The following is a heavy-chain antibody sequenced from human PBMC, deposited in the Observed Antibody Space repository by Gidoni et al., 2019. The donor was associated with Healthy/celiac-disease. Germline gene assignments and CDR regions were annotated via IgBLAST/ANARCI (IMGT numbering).Heavy chain of an antibody. Sequence: EVQLVESGGGLVKPGGSLRLSCAASGFTFSSYSMNWVRQAPGKGLEWVSSISSSSSYIYYADSVKGRFTISRDNAKNSLYLQMNSLRAEDTAVYYCARAGRGGVYGMDVWGQGTTVTVSS. J-gene: IGHJ6*02. CDR1: GFTFSSYS. CDR3: ARAGRGGVYGMDV. D-gene: IGHD3-10*01. CDR2: ISSSSSYI. V-gene: IGHV3-21*01.